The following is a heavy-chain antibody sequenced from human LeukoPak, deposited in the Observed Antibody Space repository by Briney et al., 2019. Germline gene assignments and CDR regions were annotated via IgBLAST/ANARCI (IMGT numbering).Heavy chain of an antibody. V-gene: IGHV3-30*18. Sequence: PGRSLRLSCAASGFTFSSYGMPWVRQAPGKGLEWVAVISYDGSNKYYADSVKGRFTISRDNSKNTLYLQMNSLRAEDTAVYYCAKDLRMITFGGVIVHWGQGTLVTVSS. CDR2: ISYDGSNK. J-gene: IGHJ4*02. CDR3: AKDLRMITFGGVIVH. D-gene: IGHD3-16*02. CDR1: GFTFSSYG.